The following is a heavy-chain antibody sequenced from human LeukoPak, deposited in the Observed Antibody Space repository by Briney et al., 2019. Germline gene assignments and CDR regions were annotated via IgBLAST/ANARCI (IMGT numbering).Heavy chain of an antibody. CDR2: IYYSGST. J-gene: IGHJ1*01. Sequence: SETLSLTCAVSAGSISSHYWSWIRQPPGKGLEWIGSIYYSGSTNYNPSLKSRVTISVDTSKNQSSLKLSSVTAAATAVYYCARTDYYGSGSYFFQHWGQGTLVTVSS. CDR3: ARTDYYGSGSYFFQH. V-gene: IGHV4-59*11. CDR1: AGSISSHY. D-gene: IGHD3-10*01.